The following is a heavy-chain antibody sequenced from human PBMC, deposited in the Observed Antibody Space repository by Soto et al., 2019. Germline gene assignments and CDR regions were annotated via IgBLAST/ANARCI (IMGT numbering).Heavy chain of an antibody. J-gene: IGHJ4*02. CDR2: IYWDDDK. CDR3: AHRVLRTVFGLVTTTAIYFDI. D-gene: IGHD3-3*01. CDR1: GFSLTTSGVG. V-gene: IGHV2-5*02. Sequence: QITLNESGPTQVKPRQTLTLTCTFSGFSLTTSGVGVGWIRQSPGKAPEWLALIYWDDDKSYSPSLKSRLTITKDTSKNQVVLTMANLDPADTATYYCAHRVLRTVFGLVTTTAIYFDIWGQGTPVAVSS.